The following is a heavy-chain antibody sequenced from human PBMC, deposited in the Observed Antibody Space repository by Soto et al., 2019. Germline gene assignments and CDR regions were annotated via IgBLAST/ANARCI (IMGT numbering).Heavy chain of an antibody. Sequence: GGSLRLSCAASGFTFSDYYMSWIRQAPGKGLEWVSYISSSSGYTNYADSVKGRFTISRDNAKNSPYLQMNSLRAEDTAVDYCAKEYGRLDYWGQGTLVTVSS. D-gene: IGHD4-17*01. CDR2: ISSSSGYT. V-gene: IGHV3-11*06. CDR1: GFTFSDYY. J-gene: IGHJ4*02. CDR3: AKEYGRLDY.